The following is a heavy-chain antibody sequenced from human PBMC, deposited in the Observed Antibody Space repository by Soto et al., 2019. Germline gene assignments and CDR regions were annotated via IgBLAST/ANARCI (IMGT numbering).Heavy chain of an antibody. D-gene: IGHD1-26*01. CDR1: GGTFSSYA. Sequence: QVQLVQSGAEVKKPGSSVKVSCKASGGTFSSYAISWVRQAPGQGLEWMGGIIPIFGTANYAQKFQGRVTITADESTSTAYMELISLRSEDTAVYYCARDIRSSGSYWGYYYYYGMDVWGQGTTVTVSS. CDR3: ARDIRSSGSYWGYYYYYGMDV. J-gene: IGHJ6*02. CDR2: IIPIFGTA. V-gene: IGHV1-69*01.